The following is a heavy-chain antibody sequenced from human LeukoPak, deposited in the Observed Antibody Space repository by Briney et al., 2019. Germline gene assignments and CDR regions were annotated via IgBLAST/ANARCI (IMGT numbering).Heavy chain of an antibody. Sequence: GGSLRLSCAVSGLTFSTYAMSWVRQAPGKGLEWVSSISGSGASIYYADSVKGRFTISRDNSKNTLYLQMNSLRAEDTALYYCAKDPPAWLGNSNWGRGTLVAVSS. CDR3: AKDPPAWLGNSN. CDR2: ISGSGASI. D-gene: IGHD6-13*01. CDR1: GLTFSTYA. V-gene: IGHV3-23*01. J-gene: IGHJ4*02.